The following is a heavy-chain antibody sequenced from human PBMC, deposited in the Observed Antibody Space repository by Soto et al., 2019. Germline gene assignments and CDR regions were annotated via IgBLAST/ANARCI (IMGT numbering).Heavy chain of an antibody. Sequence: ASVKVSCKASGGTFSSYAISWVRQAPGQGLEWMGGIIPIFGTANYAQKFQGRVTITADESTSTAYMELSSLRSEDTAVYYCARAAAGTPPTTTTFDYWGQGTLVTVSS. CDR1: GGTFSSYA. D-gene: IGHD6-13*01. CDR2: IIPIFGTA. V-gene: IGHV1-69*13. CDR3: ARAAAGTPPTTTTFDY. J-gene: IGHJ4*02.